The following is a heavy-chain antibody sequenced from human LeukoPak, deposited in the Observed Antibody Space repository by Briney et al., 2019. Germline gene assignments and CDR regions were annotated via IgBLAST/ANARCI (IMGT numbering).Heavy chain of an antibody. J-gene: IGHJ4*02. CDR1: GGPFTDYY. CDR3: ARRTGWSTGIGG. CDR2: INHSGST. Sequence: PSETLSLTCAVYGGPFTDYYWSWIRQPPGKGLEWIGEINHSGSTNYNPSLKSRVTISVDTSKNQFSLKLSSVTAADTAVYFCARRTGWSTGIGGWGQGTLVTVSS. V-gene: IGHV4-34*01. D-gene: IGHD3-16*01.